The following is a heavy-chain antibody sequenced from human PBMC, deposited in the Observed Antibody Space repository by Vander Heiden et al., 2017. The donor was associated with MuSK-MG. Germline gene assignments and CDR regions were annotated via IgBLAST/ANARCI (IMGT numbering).Heavy chain of an antibody. CDR1: SGSFSGYY. CDR3: ARGPDCSGGSCYPDY. Sequence: QVQLQQWGAGLLKPSETLSLTCTVYSGSFSGYYWSWIRQPPGKGLEWIGEINHSGSTNYNPSLKSRVTISVDTSKNQFSLKLSSVTAADTAVYYCARGPDCSGGSCYPDYWGQGTLVTVSS. J-gene: IGHJ4*02. V-gene: IGHV4-34*01. D-gene: IGHD2-15*01. CDR2: INHSGST.